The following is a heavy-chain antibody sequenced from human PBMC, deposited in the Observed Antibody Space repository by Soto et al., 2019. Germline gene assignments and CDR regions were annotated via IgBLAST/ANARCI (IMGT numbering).Heavy chain of an antibody. CDR2: INPNSGDT. D-gene: IGHD1-26*01. V-gene: IGHV1-2*02. Sequence: GASVKVSCKASGYTFTGYYVHWVRQAPGQGLEWMGWINPNSGDTYLAQRFQGRVTMNRDTSIGTAYMELRGLTSDDTAEYYCAKGGAIVAACTRVYLYNAMDFWGQGTTVTVSS. J-gene: IGHJ6*02. CDR1: GYTFTGYY. CDR3: AKGGAIVAACTRVYLYNAMDF.